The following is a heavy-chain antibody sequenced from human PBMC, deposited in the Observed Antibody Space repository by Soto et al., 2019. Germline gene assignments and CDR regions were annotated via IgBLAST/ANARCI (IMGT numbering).Heavy chain of an antibody. CDR3: ARGGYYDFWSGYAVEGMDV. Sequence: PSETLSLTCTVSGGSISSSSYYWGWIRQPPGKGLEWIGSIYYSGSTYYNPSLKSRVTISVDTSKNQFSLKLSSVTAADTAVYYCARGGYYDFWSGYAVEGMDVWGQGTTVTVSS. D-gene: IGHD3-3*01. J-gene: IGHJ6*02. CDR2: IYYSGST. V-gene: IGHV4-39*01. CDR1: GGSISSSSYY.